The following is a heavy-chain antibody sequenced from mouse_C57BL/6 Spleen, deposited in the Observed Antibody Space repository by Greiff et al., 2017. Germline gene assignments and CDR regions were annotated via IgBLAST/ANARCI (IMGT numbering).Heavy chain of an antibody. J-gene: IGHJ1*03. CDR1: GFTFSSYA. V-gene: IGHV5-9-1*02. Sequence: EVQVVESGEGLVKPGGSLKLSCAASGFTFSSYAMSWVRQTPEKRLEWVAYISSGGDYIYYADTVKGRFTISRDNARNTLYLQMSSLKSEDTAMYYCTREGTTVVVWYFDVWGTGTTVTVSS. CDR3: TREGTTVVVWYFDV. CDR2: ISSGGDYI. D-gene: IGHD1-1*01.